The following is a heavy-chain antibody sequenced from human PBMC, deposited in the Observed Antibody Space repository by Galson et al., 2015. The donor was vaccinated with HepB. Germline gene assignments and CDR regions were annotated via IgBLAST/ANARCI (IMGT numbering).Heavy chain of an antibody. D-gene: IGHD1-26*01. J-gene: IGHJ3*01. Sequence: TLSLTCTVSGDSISSGGYYWGWIRQHPGKGLEWIGHIYYSGTTYYNPSLKSRVTISLGTSKNQFSLKLSSVTAADTAIYYCARDIMGYDSSLNDAFDVWGQGTMVTVSS. V-gene: IGHV4-31*03. CDR2: IYYSGTT. CDR1: GDSISSGGYY. CDR3: ARDIMGYDSSLNDAFDV.